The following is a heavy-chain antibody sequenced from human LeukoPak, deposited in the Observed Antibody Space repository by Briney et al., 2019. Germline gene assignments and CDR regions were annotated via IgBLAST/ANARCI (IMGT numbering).Heavy chain of an antibody. CDR1: GYTFTSYG. D-gene: IGHD6-19*01. V-gene: IGHV1-18*01. J-gene: IGHJ4*02. Sequence: ASVKVSCKASGYTFTSYGISWVRQAPGQGLEWMGWISAYNGNTNYAQKLQGRIAMTTDTSTSTAYMELRSLRSDDTAVYYCAIAVAGTEDYWGQGTLVTVSS. CDR3: AIAVAGTEDY. CDR2: ISAYNGNT.